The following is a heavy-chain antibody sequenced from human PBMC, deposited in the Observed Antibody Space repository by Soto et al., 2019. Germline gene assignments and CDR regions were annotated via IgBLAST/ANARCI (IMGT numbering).Heavy chain of an antibody. CDR3: ARDEYDGSSFPSPPNY. V-gene: IGHV3-23*01. D-gene: IGHD6-13*01. J-gene: IGHJ4*02. CDR1: GFIFRNYG. CDR2: ISGSGDRT. Sequence: GGSLRLSCAASGFIFRNYGLSWVRQAPGKGLEWVSSISGSGDRTHNADSVRGRFTISRDDSRNTLNLQMNSLRAEDTAVYYCARDEYDGSSFPSPPNYWGQGTLVTVSS.